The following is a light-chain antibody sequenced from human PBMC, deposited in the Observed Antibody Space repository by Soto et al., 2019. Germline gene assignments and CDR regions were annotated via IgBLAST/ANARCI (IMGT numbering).Light chain of an antibody. CDR3: QKYTSYSPT. Sequence: DIQMTQSPSTLSASVGDRVTITCRASQSISSGLAWYQQKPGKAPKLLIYDASNLASGVPSRFSGSGSGTEFTLTISRLQPDDFASYFCQKYTSYSPTFGRGTKVEIK. CDR2: DAS. J-gene: IGKJ1*01. CDR1: QSISSG. V-gene: IGKV1-5*01.